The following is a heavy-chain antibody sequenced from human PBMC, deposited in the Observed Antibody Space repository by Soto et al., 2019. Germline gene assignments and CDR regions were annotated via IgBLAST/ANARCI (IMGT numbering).Heavy chain of an antibody. CDR3: ATQPYSGYVLYALDI. V-gene: IGHV4-31*03. CDR2: IYYSGST. CDR1: GGSISSGGYY. Sequence: SETLSLTCTVSGGSISSGGYYWSWIRQHPGKGLEWIGYIYYSGSTYYNPSLKSRVTISVDTSKNQFSLKLSSVTAADTAVYYCATQPYSGYVLYALDIWGQGTMVTVSS. D-gene: IGHD5-12*01. J-gene: IGHJ3*02.